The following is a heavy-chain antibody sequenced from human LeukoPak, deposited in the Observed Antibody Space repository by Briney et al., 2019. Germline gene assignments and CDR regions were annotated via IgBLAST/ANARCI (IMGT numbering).Heavy chain of an antibody. J-gene: IGHJ4*02. CDR3: ARVGSGSGSYSLRYFDY. D-gene: IGHD3-10*01. Sequence: SGTLSLTCAVSGGSISSSNWWSWVRQPPGEGLGWIGEIYHSGSTNYNPSLKSRVTISVDKSKNQFSLKLSSVTAADTAVYYCARVGSGSGSYSLRYFDYWGQGTLVTVSS. CDR2: IYHSGST. V-gene: IGHV4-4*02. CDR1: GGSISSSNW.